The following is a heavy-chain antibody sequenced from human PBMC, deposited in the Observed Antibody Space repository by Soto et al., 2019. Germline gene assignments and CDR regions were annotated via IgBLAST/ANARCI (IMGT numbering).Heavy chain of an antibody. J-gene: IGHJ6*03. Sequence: GGSLRLSCAASGFTFSSYWMSWVRQAPGKGLEWVANIKQDGSEKYYVDSVKGRFTISRDNAKNSLYLQMNSLRAEDMAVYYCARLVHRQYYDFWSGYYRGGYYYYYYMDVWGKGTTVTVSS. V-gene: IGHV3-7*01. CDR3: ARLVHRQYYDFWSGYYRGGYYYYYYMDV. CDR1: GFTFSSYW. CDR2: IKQDGSEK. D-gene: IGHD3-3*01.